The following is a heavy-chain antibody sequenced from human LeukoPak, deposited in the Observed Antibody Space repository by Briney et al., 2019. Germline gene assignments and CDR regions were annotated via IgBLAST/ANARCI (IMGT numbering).Heavy chain of an antibody. CDR1: GFTSDDYG. D-gene: IGHD3-10*01. J-gene: IGHJ4*02. V-gene: IGHV3-20*01. Sequence: PGGSLRLSCAASGFTSDDYGMSWVRQAPGKGLEWVSGIHRNGGSTGYADSVKGRFTISGDTAKNSLYLQMNSLRAEDTALYHCARGNSNFDYWGQGTLVTVSS. CDR3: ARGNSNFDY. CDR2: IHRNGGST.